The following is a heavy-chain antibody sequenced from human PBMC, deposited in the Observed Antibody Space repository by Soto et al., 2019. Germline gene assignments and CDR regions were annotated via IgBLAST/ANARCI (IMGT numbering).Heavy chain of an antibody. CDR1: GGTVASSHW. CDR2: VYHTGDT. J-gene: IGHJ5*02. Sequence: SETLSLTCGVSGGTVASSHWWSWVRQSPGRGLEWIGNVYHTGDTNFNPPLQSRVTFSVDKSNNQFSLRLTSVTAADTAVYFCAREIVTAGGNNYFDPWGPGTLVTVSS. D-gene: IGHD2-21*02. CDR3: AREIVTAGGNNYFDP. V-gene: IGHV4-4*02.